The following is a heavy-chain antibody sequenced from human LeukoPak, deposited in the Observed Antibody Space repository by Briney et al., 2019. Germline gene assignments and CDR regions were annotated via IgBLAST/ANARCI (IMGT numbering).Heavy chain of an antibody. J-gene: IGHJ4*02. V-gene: IGHV3-21*01. CDR2: ISSSSSYI. Sequence: GGSLRLSCAASGFTFSSYSMNWVRQAPGKGLEWVSSISSSSSYIYYADSVKGRFTISRDNAKNSLYLQMNSLRAEDTAVYYCARVSSGATSFDYWGQGTLVTASS. CDR1: GFTFSSYS. CDR3: ARVSSGATSFDY. D-gene: IGHD6-19*01.